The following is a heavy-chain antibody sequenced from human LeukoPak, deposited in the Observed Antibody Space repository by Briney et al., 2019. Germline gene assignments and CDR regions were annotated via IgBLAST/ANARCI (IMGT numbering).Heavy chain of an antibody. CDR3: AREEQQLPHVYYYGMDV. J-gene: IGHJ6*02. V-gene: IGHV4-39*07. D-gene: IGHD6-13*01. CDR1: GGSISSSSCY. CDR2: IYYSGST. Sequence: SETLSLTCTVSGGSISSSSCYWGWIRQPSGKGLQWIGSIYYSGSTYYNPSLKSRVTISVDTSKNQFSLKLSSVTAADTAVYYCAREEQQLPHVYYYGMDVWSQGSTVTVSS.